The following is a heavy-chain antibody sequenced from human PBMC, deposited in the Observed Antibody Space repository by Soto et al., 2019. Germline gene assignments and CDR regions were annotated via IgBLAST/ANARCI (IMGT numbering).Heavy chain of an antibody. J-gene: IGHJ4*02. CDR1: GGSISSGGYY. Sequence: SETLSLTCTVSGGSISSGGYYWSWIRQHPGKGLEWIGYIYYSGSTYYNPSLKSRVTISVDTSKNQFSLKLSSVTAADTAVYYCARVNSARPLSALVAFDYWGQGTLVTVSS. CDR2: IYYSGST. D-gene: IGHD5-12*01. CDR3: ARVNSARPLSALVAFDY. V-gene: IGHV4-31*03.